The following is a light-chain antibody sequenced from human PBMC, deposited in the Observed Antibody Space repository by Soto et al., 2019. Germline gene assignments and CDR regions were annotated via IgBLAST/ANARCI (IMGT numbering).Light chain of an antibody. CDR3: QQYNSTPWT. V-gene: IGKV4-1*01. Sequence: DIVMTQSPDSLAVSLGERATINCKSSQSVLYSSNNKNYLAWYQQKPGQPPKLLIYWASTRESGVPDRFSGTGSGTDLTPTISSLQAEDVAVYYCQQYNSTPWTFGQGTKVEIK. J-gene: IGKJ1*01. CDR2: WAS. CDR1: QSVLYSSNNKNY.